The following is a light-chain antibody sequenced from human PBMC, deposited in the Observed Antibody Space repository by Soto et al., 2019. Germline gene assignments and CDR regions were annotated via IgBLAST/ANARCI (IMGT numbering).Light chain of an antibody. Sequence: EIVLTQSPATLSLSPGERGTLCCRASQNINNYFAWYQQKPGQTPRLLIYGASTRAAGVPPRFSGSRSGTEFTLTISSLQSEDFAVCYCQQYYNWPPYTFGQGTKVDIK. CDR2: GAS. CDR3: QQYYNWPPYT. J-gene: IGKJ2*01. V-gene: IGKV3-15*01. CDR1: QNINNY.